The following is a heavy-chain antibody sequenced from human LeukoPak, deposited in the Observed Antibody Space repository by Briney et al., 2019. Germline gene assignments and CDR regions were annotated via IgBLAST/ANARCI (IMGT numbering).Heavy chain of an antibody. CDR1: GFTFSSYS. D-gene: IGHD4-11*01. CDR3: ARFFRRTTASVNWFDP. CDR2: ISSSSSYI. Sequence: AGGSLRLSCAASGFTFSSYSMNWVRQAPGKGLEWVSSISSSSSYIYYADSVKGRFTISRDNAKNSLYLQMNSLRAEDTAVYYCARFFRRTTASVNWFDPWGQGTLVTVSS. J-gene: IGHJ5*02. V-gene: IGHV3-21*01.